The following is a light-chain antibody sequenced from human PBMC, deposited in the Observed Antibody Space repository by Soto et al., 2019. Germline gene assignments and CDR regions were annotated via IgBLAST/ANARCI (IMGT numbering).Light chain of an antibody. V-gene: IGLV2-8*01. CDR1: SSDIGAYIY. J-gene: IGLJ1*01. CDR3: SSYAGSNNFV. Sequence: QSVLTQPPSASGSPGQSVTISCTGTSSDIGAYIYVSWYQQHPGKAPKLMISEVSRRPSGVPERFSGSKSGNTASLTVSGLQDDDEAHYYCSSYAGSNNFVLGTGTKVNV. CDR2: EVS.